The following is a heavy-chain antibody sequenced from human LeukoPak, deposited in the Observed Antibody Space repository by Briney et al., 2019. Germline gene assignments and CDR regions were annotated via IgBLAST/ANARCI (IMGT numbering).Heavy chain of an antibody. CDR2: ISGSGGST. V-gene: IGHV3-23*01. Sequence: PSETLSLTCAVYGGSFSGYYWSWVRQAPGKGLEWVSAISGSGGSTYYADSVKGRFTISRDNSKNTLYLQMNSLRAEDTAVYYCAKSPKMVYATLFDYWGQGTLVTVSS. J-gene: IGHJ4*02. D-gene: IGHD2-8*01. CDR3: AKSPKMVYATLFDY. CDR1: GGSFSGYY.